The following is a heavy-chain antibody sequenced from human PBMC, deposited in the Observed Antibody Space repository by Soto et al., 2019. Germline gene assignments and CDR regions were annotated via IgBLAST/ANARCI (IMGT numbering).Heavy chain of an antibody. CDR3: AKDRWNYDYFDI. D-gene: IGHD1-7*01. J-gene: IGHJ4*02. Sequence: GGSLRLSCAASGFTFSSCAMNWVRQAPGKGLEWVSTISGSGESTYYADSVKGRFTISRDNSKSTLYLQMNSLRAEDTAVYYCAKDRWNYDYFDIWGQGTLVTVSS. CDR2: ISGSGEST. V-gene: IGHV3-23*01. CDR1: GFTFSSCA.